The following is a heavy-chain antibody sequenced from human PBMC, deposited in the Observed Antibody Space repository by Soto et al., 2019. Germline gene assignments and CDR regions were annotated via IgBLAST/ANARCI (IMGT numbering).Heavy chain of an antibody. CDR1: GGSISSSNW. CDR2: IYHSGST. J-gene: IGHJ5*02. CDR3: ARVHIMLNWFDP. V-gene: IGHV4-4*02. Sequence: SETLSLTCAVSGGSISSSNWWSRVRQPPGKGLEWIGEIYHSGSTNYNPSLKSRVTISVDKSKNQFSLKLSSVTAADTAVYYCARVHIMLNWFDPWGQGTLVTVSS. D-gene: IGHD2-8*01.